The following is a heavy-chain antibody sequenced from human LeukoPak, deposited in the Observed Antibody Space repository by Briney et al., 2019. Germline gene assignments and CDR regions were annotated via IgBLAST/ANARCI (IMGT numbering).Heavy chain of an antibody. J-gene: IGHJ4*02. Sequence: PGGTLRLSCAASGFSFSSAYVSWVRQAAGKGLEWVGRIKSKSAGGTVDYASPVKGRFVISRDDSRTTVYLQMNSLKTEDTAVYYCSTDAGYDSRWYNYWGQGTLVTVSS. CDR1: GFSFSSAY. D-gene: IGHD6-13*01. V-gene: IGHV3-15*01. CDR2: IKSKSAGGTV. CDR3: STDAGYDSRWYNY.